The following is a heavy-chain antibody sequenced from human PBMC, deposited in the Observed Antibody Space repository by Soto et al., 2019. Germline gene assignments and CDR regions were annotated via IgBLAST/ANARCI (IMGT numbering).Heavy chain of an antibody. V-gene: IGHV3-30*04. J-gene: IGHJ4*02. D-gene: IGHD6-6*01. Sequence: GGSLRLSCAVSGFIFKNYALNWVRQAPGKGLEWVASITRDGYNKYYADSVKGRFTISRDNSKNALSLQMTALRIEDSSVYYCTKSSGGSSSVGMDYWGQGTLVTVSS. CDR2: ITRDGYNK. CDR3: TKSSGGSSSVGMDY. CDR1: GFIFKNYA.